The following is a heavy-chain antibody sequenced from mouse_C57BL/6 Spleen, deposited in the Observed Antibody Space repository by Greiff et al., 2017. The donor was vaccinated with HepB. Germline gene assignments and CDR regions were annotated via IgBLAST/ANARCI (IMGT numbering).Heavy chain of an antibody. CDR3: ARATTVVARYAMDY. CDR1: GYAFSSSW. J-gene: IGHJ4*01. CDR2: IYPGDGDT. D-gene: IGHD1-1*01. Sequence: QVQLQQSGPELVKPGASVKISCKASGYAFSSSWMNWVKQRPGKGLEWIGRIYPGDGDTNYNRKFKGKATLTADKSSSTAYMQLSSLTSEDSAVYFCARATTVVARYAMDYWGQGTSVTVSS. V-gene: IGHV1-82*01.